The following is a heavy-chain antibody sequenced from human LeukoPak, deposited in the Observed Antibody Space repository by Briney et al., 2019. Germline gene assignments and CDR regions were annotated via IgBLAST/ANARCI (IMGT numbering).Heavy chain of an antibody. Sequence: SVKVSCKASGVTFSSYAISWVRQAPGQGLEWMGGIIPIFGTANYAQKFQGRVTITTDESTSTAYMELSSLRSEDTAVYYCARVRGLTVTTLYYYYYYMDVWGKGTTVTVSS. CDR2: IIPIFGTA. V-gene: IGHV1-69*05. D-gene: IGHD4-11*01. CDR3: ARVRGLTVTTLYYYYYYMDV. CDR1: GVTFSSYA. J-gene: IGHJ6*03.